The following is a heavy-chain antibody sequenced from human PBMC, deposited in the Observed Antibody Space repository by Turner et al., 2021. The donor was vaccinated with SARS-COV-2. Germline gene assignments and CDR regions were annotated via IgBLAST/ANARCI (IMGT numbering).Heavy chain of an antibody. V-gene: IGHV4-39*01. D-gene: IGHD1-26*01. CDR1: GGSVRSSSYY. CDR3: ASHRVGATIYYDYGMDV. CDR2: AYYKGNT. J-gene: IGHJ6*02. Sequence: QLQLQESGPGPMKSSETLSLTCTVSGGSVRSSSYYWGWIRQPPGKGLEWIGNAYYKGNTYYNPSLKSRVTISVDTSKNQFSLNLNSVTAADTAMYYCASHRVGATIYYDYGMDVWGQGATVTVSS.